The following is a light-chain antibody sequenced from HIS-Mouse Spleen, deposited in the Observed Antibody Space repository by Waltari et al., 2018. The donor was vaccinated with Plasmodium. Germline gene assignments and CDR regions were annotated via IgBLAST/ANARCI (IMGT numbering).Light chain of an antibody. CDR2: KDS. J-gene: IGLJ1*01. V-gene: IGLV3-25*03. Sequence: SYELTQPPSVSVSPGQPARNTCPGDALPKQYAYWYQQKPGQAPVLVIYKDSERPSGIPERFSGSSSGTTVTLTISGVQAEDEADYYCQSADSSGTYVFGTGTKVTVL. CDR1: ALPKQY. CDR3: QSADSSGTYV.